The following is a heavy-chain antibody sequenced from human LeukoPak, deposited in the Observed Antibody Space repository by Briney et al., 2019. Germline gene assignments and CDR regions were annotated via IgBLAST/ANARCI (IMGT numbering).Heavy chain of an antibody. J-gene: IGHJ3*02. CDR2: IYYSGST. CDR3: ARDEPRAGFPWERSAFDI. CDR1: GGSISSYY. Sequence: SETLSLTCTVSGGSISSYYWSWIRQPPGKGLEWIGYIYYSGSTNYNPSLKSRVTISVDTSKNQFSLKLSSVTAADTAVYYCARDEPRAGFPWERSAFDIWGQGTMVTVSS. D-gene: IGHD1-26*01. V-gene: IGHV4-59*01.